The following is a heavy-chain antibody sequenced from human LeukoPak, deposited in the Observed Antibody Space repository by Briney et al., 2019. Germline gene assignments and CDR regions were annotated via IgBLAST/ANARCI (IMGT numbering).Heavy chain of an antibody. V-gene: IGHV1-46*01. D-gene: IGHD6-6*01. CDR3: ARAFLGGSSSFWFDP. CDR1: GGTFSSYA. CDR2: INPSGSST. Sequence: ASVKVSCKASGGTFSSYAISWVRQAPGQGLEWMGIINPSGSSTSYAQKFQGRVTMTRDTSTSTVYMELSSLRSEDTAVYYCARAFLGGSSSFWFDPWGQGTLVTVSS. J-gene: IGHJ5*02.